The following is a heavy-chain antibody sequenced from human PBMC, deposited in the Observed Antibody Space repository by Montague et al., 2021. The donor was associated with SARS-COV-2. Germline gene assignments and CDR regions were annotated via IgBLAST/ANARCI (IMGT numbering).Heavy chain of an antibody. CDR3: AGDLREGPLLWFGELLLGGGVDV. CDR1: GFTFSSYA. D-gene: IGHD3-10*01. CDR2: ISYDGSNK. Sequence: SLRLSCAASGFTFSSYAMHWVRQAPGKGLEWVAVISYDGSNKYYADSVKGRFTISRDNSKNTLYLQMNSLRAEDTAVYYCAGDLREGPLLWFGELLLGGGVDVGGQGATVTVSS. V-gene: IGHV3-30-3*01. J-gene: IGHJ6*02.